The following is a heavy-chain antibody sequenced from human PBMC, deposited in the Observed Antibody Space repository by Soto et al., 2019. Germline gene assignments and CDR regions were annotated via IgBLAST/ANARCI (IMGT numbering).Heavy chain of an antibody. D-gene: IGHD2-21*02. CDR1: GFTVSSNY. V-gene: IGHV3-66*01. J-gene: IGHJ4*02. CDR3: ARSIGVTTYYFDY. Sequence: EVPLVESGGGLVQPGGSLRLSCAASGFTVSSNYMSWVRQAPGKGLEWVSVIYSGGSTYYADSVKGRFTISRDNSKNTLYLQMNSLRAEDTAVYYCARSIGVTTYYFDYWGQGTLVTVSS. CDR2: IYSGGST.